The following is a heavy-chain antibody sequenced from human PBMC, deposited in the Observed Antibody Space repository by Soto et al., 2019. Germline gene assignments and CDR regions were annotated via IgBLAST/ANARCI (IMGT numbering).Heavy chain of an antibody. V-gene: IGHV1-18*01. CDR1: GYTFTSYG. Sequence: ASVKVSCKASGYTFTSYGISWVRQAPGQGLEWMGWISAYNGNTNYAQKLQGRVTMTTDTSTSTAYMELRSLRSDDTAVYYCARDHPQIYYGSGSYYKTRRYFDYWGQGTLVTVS. CDR2: ISAYNGNT. J-gene: IGHJ4*02. CDR3: ARDHPQIYYGSGSYYKTRRYFDY. D-gene: IGHD3-10*01.